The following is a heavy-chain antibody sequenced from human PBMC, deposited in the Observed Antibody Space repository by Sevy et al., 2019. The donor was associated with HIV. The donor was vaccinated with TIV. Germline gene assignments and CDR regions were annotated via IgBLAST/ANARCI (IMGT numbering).Heavy chain of an antibody. CDR3: ARDRRFCGNECYLYYYYGMDV. CDR2: IHADGSS. J-gene: IGHJ6*02. V-gene: IGHV3-53*01. CDR1: GFNDNDNY. Sequence: GGSLRLSCAASGFNDNDNYMTWVRQAPGKGLEWVSIIHADGSSYYADSVKGRFTMSRDDSKNIVNLQMNSLRADDTAVYYCARDRRFCGNECYLYYYYGMDVWGQGTAVTVSS. D-gene: IGHD3-16*02.